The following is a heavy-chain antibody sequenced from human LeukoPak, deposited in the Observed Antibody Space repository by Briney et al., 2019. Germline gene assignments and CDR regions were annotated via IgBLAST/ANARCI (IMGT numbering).Heavy chain of an antibody. CDR2: IYYSGST. Sequence: SETLSLTCTVSGGSISSSSYYWGWLRQPPGTGLEWIGSIYYSGSTYYNPSLKSRVTISVDTSKNQFSLKLSSVTAADTAVYYCARALGRLRLGELSLEYDYWGQGTLVTVSS. V-gene: IGHV4-39*01. CDR1: GGSISSSSYY. D-gene: IGHD3-16*02. CDR3: ARALGRLRLGELSLEYDY. J-gene: IGHJ4*02.